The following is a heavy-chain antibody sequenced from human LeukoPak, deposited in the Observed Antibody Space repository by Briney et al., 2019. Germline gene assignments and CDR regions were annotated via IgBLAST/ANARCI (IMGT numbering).Heavy chain of an antibody. J-gene: IGHJ6*03. CDR3: AREKGYCSGGSCYEDYYYYMDV. V-gene: IGHV3-9*01. Sequence: PGGSLRLSCAASGFTFDDYAMHWVRQAPGKGLEWVSGISWNSGSIGYADSVKGRFTISRDNSKNTLYLQMNSLRAEDTAVYYCAREKGYCSGGSCYEDYYYYMDVWGKGTTVTVSS. D-gene: IGHD2-15*01. CDR1: GFTFDDYA. CDR2: ISWNSGSI.